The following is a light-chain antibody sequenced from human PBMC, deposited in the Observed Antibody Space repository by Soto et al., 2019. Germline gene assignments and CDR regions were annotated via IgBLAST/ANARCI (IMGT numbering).Light chain of an antibody. CDR1: QDIDKY. Sequence: DIQMSPSPSSLSAYVGDRVTIASQASQDIDKYLNWYQQKPGKAPKLLIDDVSNLETGVPSRFSGSGSGTHFTFTIASLQPEDTAIYYCQQYYDLPITFGQGTRLEIK. CDR3: QQYYDLPIT. V-gene: IGKV1-33*01. J-gene: IGKJ5*01. CDR2: DVS.